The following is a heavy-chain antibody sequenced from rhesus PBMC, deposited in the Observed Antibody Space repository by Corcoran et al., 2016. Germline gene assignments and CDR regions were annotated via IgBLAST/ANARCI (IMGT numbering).Heavy chain of an antibody. Sequence: QLQLQESGPGLVKPSETLSVTCAVSGGAISRSYWSWIRQPPGKGLEWIGFIYGSGSMTKYNPSLKSRVTLSVDTSKYQLSLKLSSVTAADTAVYYCAKSLRNYYFDYWGQGVLVTVSS. CDR3: AKSLRNYYFDY. J-gene: IGHJ4*01. V-gene: IGHV4-169*01. D-gene: IGHD1-1*01. CDR2: IYGSGSMT. CDR1: GGAISRSY.